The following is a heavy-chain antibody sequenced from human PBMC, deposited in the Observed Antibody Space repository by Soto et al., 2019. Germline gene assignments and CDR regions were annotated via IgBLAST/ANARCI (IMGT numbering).Heavy chain of an antibody. D-gene: IGHD5-12*01. Sequence: SETLSLTCTVSGDSIGSDDYYWSWIRQPPGKGLEWIGYIYYNGNTYYNPSLKSRVTISVDTSKNQFSLKLSSVTAADTAVYYCARSVATTILPYFDYWGQGTLVTVSS. CDR3: ARSVATTILPYFDY. CDR2: IYYNGNT. CDR1: GDSIGSDDYY. J-gene: IGHJ4*02. V-gene: IGHV4-30-4*01.